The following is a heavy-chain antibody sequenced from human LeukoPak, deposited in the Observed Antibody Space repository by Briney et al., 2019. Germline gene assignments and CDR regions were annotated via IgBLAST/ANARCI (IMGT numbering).Heavy chain of an antibody. CDR2: ISSSSSYI. D-gene: IGHD1-14*01. V-gene: IGHV3-21*01. CDR3: AKTGFQWGEYFYYMDV. CDR1: GFTFSSYS. J-gene: IGHJ6*03. Sequence: GGSLRLSCAASGFTFSSYSMNWVRQAPGKGLEWVSSISSSSSYIYYADSVKGRFTISRDNAKNSLYLQMNSLIYEDAAVYYCAKTGFQWGEYFYYMDVWGKGTTVTVSS.